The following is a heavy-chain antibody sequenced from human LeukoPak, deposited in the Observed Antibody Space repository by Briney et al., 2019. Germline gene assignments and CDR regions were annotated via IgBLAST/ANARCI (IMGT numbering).Heavy chain of an antibody. CDR3: ASYYGRIVVVPGSLAYYMDV. J-gene: IGHJ6*03. D-gene: IGHD2-2*01. CDR2: IIPIFGTA. V-gene: IGHV1-69*13. Sequence: VASVKVSCKASGGTFSSYAISWVRQAPGQGLEWMGGIIPIFGTANYAQKFQGRATITADESTSTAYMELSSLRSEDTAVYYCASYYGRIVVVPGSLAYYMDVWGKGTTVTVSS. CDR1: GGTFSSYA.